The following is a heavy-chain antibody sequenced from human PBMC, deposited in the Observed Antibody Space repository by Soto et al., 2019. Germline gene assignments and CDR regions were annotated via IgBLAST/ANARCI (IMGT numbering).Heavy chain of an antibody. CDR1: GYSFTSYW. CDR2: IDPSDSYT. V-gene: IGHV5-10-1*01. CDR3: ARPAEERDIVVVPAAMRTRDYYYYGMDV. D-gene: IGHD2-2*01. Sequence: GESLKISCKGSGYSFTSYWVSWVRQMPGKGLEWMGRIDPSDSYTNYSPSFQGHVTISADKSISTAYLQWSSLKASDTAMYYCARPAEERDIVVVPAAMRTRDYYYYGMDVWGQGTTVTV. J-gene: IGHJ6*02.